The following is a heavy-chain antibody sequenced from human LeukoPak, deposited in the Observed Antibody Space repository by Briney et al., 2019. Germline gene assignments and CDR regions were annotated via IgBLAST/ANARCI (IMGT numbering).Heavy chain of an antibody. D-gene: IGHD2-8*01. CDR2: ISGSGGST. V-gene: IGHV3-23*01. J-gene: IGHJ4*02. Sequence: GGTLRLSCAASGFTFSSYGMSWVRQAPGKGLEWVSAISGSGGSTYYADSVKGRFTISRDNSKNTLYLQMNSLRAEDTAVYYCARGPTNGQAFDYWGQGTLVSISS. CDR1: GFTFSSYG. CDR3: ARGPTNGQAFDY.